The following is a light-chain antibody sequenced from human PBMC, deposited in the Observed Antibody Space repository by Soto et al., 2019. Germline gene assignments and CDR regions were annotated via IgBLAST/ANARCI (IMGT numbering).Light chain of an antibody. CDR3: QQYSSHRT. CDR1: QDIDSY. J-gene: IGKJ1*01. Sequence: DIQMTQSPSSLSASVGDRVTITCQASQDIDSYVNWYQQKPGKAPKLLIHAASNLEAGVPSRFSGSGSGTEFTLTISGLQADDFATYYCQQYSSHRTFGQGTKVDIK. CDR2: AAS. V-gene: IGKV1-33*01.